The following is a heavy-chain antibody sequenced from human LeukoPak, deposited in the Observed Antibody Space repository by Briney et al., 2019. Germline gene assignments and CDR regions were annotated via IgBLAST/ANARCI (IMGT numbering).Heavy chain of an antibody. CDR1: GFTFSDYY. CDR3: ARDVVDYDFWSGYYTRGENWFDP. Sequence: GGSLGLSCAASGFTFSDYYVSWIRQAPGKGLEWVSYIISSGSTIYYADSVKGRFTISRDNAKNSLYLQMNSLRAEDTAVYYCARDVVDYDFWSGYYTRGENWFDPWGQGTLVTVSS. J-gene: IGHJ5*02. CDR2: IISSGSTI. D-gene: IGHD3-3*01. V-gene: IGHV3-11*04.